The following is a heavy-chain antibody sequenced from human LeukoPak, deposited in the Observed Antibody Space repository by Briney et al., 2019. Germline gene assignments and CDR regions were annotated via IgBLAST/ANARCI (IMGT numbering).Heavy chain of an antibody. V-gene: IGHV1-2*02. CDR1: GYTFTGYY. CDR2: NDPNSGGT. CDR3: ASFTRIAPRSDYYYMDV. Sequence: ASVKLSCKAFGYTFTGYYMHWVRQAPGQGLEWMGWNDPNSGGTNYAQKFQGRVTMTRDTSISTAYMELSRLRSDDTAVYYCASFTRIAPRSDYYYMDVWGKGTTVTVSS. D-gene: IGHD6-13*01. J-gene: IGHJ6*03.